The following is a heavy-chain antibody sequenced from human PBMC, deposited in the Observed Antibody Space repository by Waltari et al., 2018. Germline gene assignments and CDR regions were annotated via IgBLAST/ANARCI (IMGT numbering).Heavy chain of an antibody. CDR2: INAGKGKT. J-gene: IGHJ4*02. D-gene: IGHD2-2*01. Sequence: QVQLVQSGAEVKKPGASVKVSCKASGYTFTSYAMHWVRQAPGQRLEWMGWINAGKGKTKNCQKIQGRCTITRETYAGTAYMELSSLRSEDTAVYYCARSDIVVVPAASDYWGQGTLVTVSS. V-gene: IGHV1-3*01. CDR3: ARSDIVVVPAASDY. CDR1: GYTFTSYA.